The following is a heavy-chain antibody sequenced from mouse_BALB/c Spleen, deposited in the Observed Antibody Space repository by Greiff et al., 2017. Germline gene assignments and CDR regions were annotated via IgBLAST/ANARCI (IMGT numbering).Heavy chain of an antibody. Sequence: QVQLQQPGAELVKPGASVNRSCRASGSTFPSYGRHWGKRRPGQGLEWIGEINLSNGRTNYNEKFKSKATLTVDKSSSTAYMQLSSLTSEDPAVYYCARDYEDYAMDYWGQGTSVTVSS. CDR3: ARDYEDYAMDY. CDR2: INLSNGRT. J-gene: IGHJ4*01. D-gene: IGHD1-1*01. CDR1: GSTFPSYG. V-gene: IGHV1S81*02.